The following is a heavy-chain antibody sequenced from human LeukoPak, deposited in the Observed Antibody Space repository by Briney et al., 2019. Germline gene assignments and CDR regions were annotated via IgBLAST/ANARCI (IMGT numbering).Heavy chain of an antibody. D-gene: IGHD3-3*01. CDR1: GFTFSSYA. CDR3: AKGYDFWSGPDAFDI. V-gene: IGHV3-23*01. Sequence: GGSLRLSCAASGFTFSSYAVSWVRQAPGKGLEWVSSLSGSGGSTYYADSVKGRFTISRDNSKNTLYLQMNSLRAEDTAVYYCAKGYDFWSGPDAFDIWGQGTIVTVSS. J-gene: IGHJ3*02. CDR2: LSGSGGST.